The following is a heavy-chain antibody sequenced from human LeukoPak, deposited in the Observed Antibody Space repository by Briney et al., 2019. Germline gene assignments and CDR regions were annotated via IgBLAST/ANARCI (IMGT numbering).Heavy chain of an antibody. Sequence: PGGSLGLSCAASGFTFSTYWMHWVRQAPGKGLVWVSRIKSDGGTNYADSVKGRFTISRDNAKKTVSLQMNSLRPEDTGVYYCARAPSEIGGYYPEYFRHWGQGTLVTVSS. CDR3: ARAPSEIGGYYPEYFRH. J-gene: IGHJ1*01. D-gene: IGHD3-22*01. V-gene: IGHV3-74*01. CDR2: IKSDGGT. CDR1: GFTFSTYW.